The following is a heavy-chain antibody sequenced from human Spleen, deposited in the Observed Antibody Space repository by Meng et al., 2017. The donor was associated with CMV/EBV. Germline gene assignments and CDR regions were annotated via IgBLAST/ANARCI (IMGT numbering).Heavy chain of an antibody. Sequence: TVSGLALTTYGVGVGWLRQPPGKALEWLALIYWNDDKRYSPSLKNRVTITKDTSKNQVVLTMTNMDPVDTATYYCAHRTAARLDFDYWGQGTLVTVSS. J-gene: IGHJ4*02. CDR2: IYWNDDK. CDR1: GLALTTYGVG. V-gene: IGHV2-5*01. D-gene: IGHD6-6*01. CDR3: AHRTAARLDFDY.